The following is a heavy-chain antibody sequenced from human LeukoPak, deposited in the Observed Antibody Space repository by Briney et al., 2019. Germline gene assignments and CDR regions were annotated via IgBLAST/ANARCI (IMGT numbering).Heavy chain of an antibody. CDR3: ARGAAAANQGVIVDY. CDR1: GGSISAYY. J-gene: IGHJ4*02. V-gene: IGHV4-59*06. Sequence: RASETLSLTCTVSGGSISAYYWSWIRHPPGKGLEWIGYIYYSGSTYYNPSLKSRVTISVDTSKNQFSLKLSSVTAADTAVYYCARGAAAANQGVIVDYWGQGTLVTVSS. D-gene: IGHD6-13*01. CDR2: IYYSGST.